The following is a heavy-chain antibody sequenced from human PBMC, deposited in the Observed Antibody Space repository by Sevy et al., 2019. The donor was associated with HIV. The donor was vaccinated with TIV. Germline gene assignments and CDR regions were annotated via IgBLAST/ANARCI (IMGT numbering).Heavy chain of an antibody. D-gene: IGHD6-19*01. CDR2: ISYDGSNK. CDR3: ARELSSGWSTGVYYYGMDV. Sequence: GGSLRLSCAASGFTFSSYATHWVRQAPGKGLEWVAVISYDGSNKYYADSVKGRFTISRDNSKNTLYLQMNSLRAEDTAVYYCARELSSGWSTGVYYYGMDVWGQGTTVTVSS. V-gene: IGHV3-30-3*01. CDR1: GFTFSSYA. J-gene: IGHJ6*02.